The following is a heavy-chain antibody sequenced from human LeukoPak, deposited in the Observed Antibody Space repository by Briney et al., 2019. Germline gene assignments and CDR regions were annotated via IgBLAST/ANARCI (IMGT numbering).Heavy chain of an antibody. CDR3: ARVKNYDLYYYYYMDV. Sequence: PGGSLRLSCAASGFTFSSYGMHWVRQAPGKGLEWVAFIRYDGSNKYYADSVEGRFTISRDNSKNTLYLRMNSLRAEDTAVYYCARVKNYDLYYYYYMDVWGKGTTVTISS. V-gene: IGHV3-30*02. CDR1: GFTFSSYG. J-gene: IGHJ6*03. CDR2: IRYDGSNK. D-gene: IGHD3-3*01.